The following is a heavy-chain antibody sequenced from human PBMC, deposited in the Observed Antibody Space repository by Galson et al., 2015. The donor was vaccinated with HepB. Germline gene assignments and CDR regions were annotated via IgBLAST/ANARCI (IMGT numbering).Heavy chain of an antibody. V-gene: IGHV3-66*01. CDR2: IYSGGST. D-gene: IGHD1-26*01. CDR3: AREGMGGIVEPTSAFDI. J-gene: IGHJ3*02. CDR1: GFTVSSNY. Sequence: SLRLSCAASGFTVSSNYMSWVRQAPGKGLEWVSVIYSGGSTYYADPVKGRFIISRDNSKNTLHLQMNSLRDEDTDMYFCAREGMGGIVEPTSAFDIWGQGTLVTVSS.